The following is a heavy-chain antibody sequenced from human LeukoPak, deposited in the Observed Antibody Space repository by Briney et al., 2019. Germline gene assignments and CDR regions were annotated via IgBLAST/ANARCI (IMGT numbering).Heavy chain of an antibody. V-gene: IGHV3-23*01. CDR1: GFTFSSYA. Sequence: RGSLRLSCAASGFTFSSYAMSWVRQAPGKGLEWVSAISDSGGSTYYADSVKGRFTISRDNSKNTLYLHVNSLRAEDTAVYYCAKHFGSGTYYNFLDYWGQGTLVTVSS. J-gene: IGHJ4*02. CDR3: AKHFGSGTYYNFLDY. D-gene: IGHD3-10*01. CDR2: ISDSGGST.